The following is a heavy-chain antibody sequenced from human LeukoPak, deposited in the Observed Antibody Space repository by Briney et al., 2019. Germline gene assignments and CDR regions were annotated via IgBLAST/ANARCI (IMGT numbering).Heavy chain of an antibody. Sequence: GRSLRLSCAASGFTFSSYAMHWVRQAPGKGLEWVSVIYSGGSTYYADSVKGRFTISRDNSKNTLYLQMNSLRAEDTAVYYCARDFPPVLRYFASVRGAFDIWGQGTMVPASS. CDR2: IYSGGST. J-gene: IGHJ3*02. V-gene: IGHV3-66*01. CDR3: ARDFPPVLRYFASVRGAFDI. CDR1: GFTFSSYA. D-gene: IGHD3-9*01.